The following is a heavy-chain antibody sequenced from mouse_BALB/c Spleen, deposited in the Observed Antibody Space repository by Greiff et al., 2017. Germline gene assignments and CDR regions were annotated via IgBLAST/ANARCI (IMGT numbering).Heavy chain of an antibody. Sequence: EVQLQQSGPELVKPGASVKISCKASGYTFTDYNMHWVKQSHGKSLEWIGYIYPYNGGTGYNQKFKSKATLTVDNSSSTAYMELRSLTSEDSAVYYCASTEANWDVSLYAMDYWGQGTSVTVSS. V-gene: IGHV1S29*02. J-gene: IGHJ4*01. D-gene: IGHD4-1*01. CDR2: IYPYNGGT. CDR3: ASTEANWDVSLYAMDY. CDR1: GYTFTDYN.